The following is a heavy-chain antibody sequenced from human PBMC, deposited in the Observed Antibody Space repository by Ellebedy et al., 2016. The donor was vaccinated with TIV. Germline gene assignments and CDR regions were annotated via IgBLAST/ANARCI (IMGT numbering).Heavy chain of an antibody. CDR3: ARGRPRRRKYANGRPFDA. Sequence: MPGGSLRLSCVVSGDSLSGSYWARFRQTPGKGLEWTGEIHYSGSAEYDTSLESRVTISLDTSRSQFSLKLTSVSAADTAVYYCARGRPRRRKYANGRPFDAWGQGTLVTVSS. CDR2: IHYSGSA. CDR1: GDSLSGSY. V-gene: IGHV4-34*01. D-gene: IGHD2-2*01. J-gene: IGHJ4*02.